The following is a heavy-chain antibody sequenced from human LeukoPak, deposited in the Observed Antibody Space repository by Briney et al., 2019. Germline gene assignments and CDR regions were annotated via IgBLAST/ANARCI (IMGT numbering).Heavy chain of an antibody. D-gene: IGHD4-23*01. CDR2: IIPILGTA. CDR3: ARSLDYGGNSFDY. CDR1: GGTFSSYA. Sequence: SVKVSCKASGGTFSSYAISWVRQAPGQGLEWMGGIIPILGTANYAQKFQGRVTITTDESTSTAYMELSSLRSEDTAVYYCARSLDYGGNSFDYWGQGTLVTVSS. V-gene: IGHV1-69*05. J-gene: IGHJ4*02.